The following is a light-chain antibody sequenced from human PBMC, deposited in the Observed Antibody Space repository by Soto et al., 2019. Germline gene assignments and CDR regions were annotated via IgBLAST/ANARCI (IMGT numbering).Light chain of an antibody. CDR1: QSIGTD. J-gene: IGKJ1*01. CDR3: QQTYSTPWT. V-gene: IGKV1-39*01. CDR2: GAS. Sequence: DIQMTQSPSSLSASMGDRVSITCRASQSIGTDLNWYQQKPGKAPKLLIYGASTLQGGVPSRFSGSVSGTEFTLTISSLQPGDLATYVCQQTYSTPWTFGQGTKVDI.